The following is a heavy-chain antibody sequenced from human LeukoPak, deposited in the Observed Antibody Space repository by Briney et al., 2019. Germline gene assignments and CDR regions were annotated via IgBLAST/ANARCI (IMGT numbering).Heavy chain of an antibody. CDR3: AKRLSGYKGYFDY. CDR2: ISGSGGST. V-gene: IGHV3-23*01. D-gene: IGHD3-22*01. Sequence: GGSLRLSCAASGFTFSSYAMSWARQAPGKGLEWVSAISGSGGSTYYADSVKGRFTISRDNSKNTLYLQMNSLRAEDTAVYYCAKRLSGYKGYFDYWGQGTLVTVSS. CDR1: GFTFSSYA. J-gene: IGHJ4*02.